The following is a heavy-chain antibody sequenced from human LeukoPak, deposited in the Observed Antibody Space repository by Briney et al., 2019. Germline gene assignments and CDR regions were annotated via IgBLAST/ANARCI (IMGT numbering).Heavy chain of an antibody. D-gene: IGHD3-22*01. CDR1: GFTFSSYA. CDR3: AKGILDDSSGSYYYYYGMDV. Sequence: GGSLRLSCAASGFTFSSYAMSWVRQAPGKGLEWVAVISYDGSNKYYADSVEGRFTISRDNSKNTLYLQMNSLRAEDTAVYYCAKGILDDSSGSYYYYYGMDVWGQGTTVTVSS. V-gene: IGHV3-30-3*01. J-gene: IGHJ6*02. CDR2: ISYDGSNK.